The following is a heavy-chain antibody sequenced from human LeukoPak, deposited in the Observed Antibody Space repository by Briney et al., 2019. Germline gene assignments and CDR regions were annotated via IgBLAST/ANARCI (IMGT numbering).Heavy chain of an antibody. J-gene: IGHJ4*02. CDR3: ARVDTAMVFDY. Sequence: PGGSLRLSCAASGFTFSSYWMHWVGQAPGKRLVWVSRINSDGSSTSYADSVKGRFTISRDNAKNTLYLQMNSLRAEDTAVYYCARVDTAMVFDYWGQGTLVTVSS. V-gene: IGHV3-74*01. CDR1: GFTFSSYW. CDR2: INSDGSST. D-gene: IGHD5-18*01.